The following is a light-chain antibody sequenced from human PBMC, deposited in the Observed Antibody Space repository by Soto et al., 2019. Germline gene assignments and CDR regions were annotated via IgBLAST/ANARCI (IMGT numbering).Light chain of an antibody. Sequence: DIQMTQSPSSVSASVGDRVTITCRASQGISSWLAWYQQKPGKAPKLLIYAASSLQSCVQSTFSGNGSGTDFPLPIRRRQPESLATYYCQQSNCFRLTCGGGTKVQI. CDR3: QQSNCFRLT. CDR2: AAS. J-gene: IGKJ4*02. CDR1: QGISSW. V-gene: IGKV1D-12*01.